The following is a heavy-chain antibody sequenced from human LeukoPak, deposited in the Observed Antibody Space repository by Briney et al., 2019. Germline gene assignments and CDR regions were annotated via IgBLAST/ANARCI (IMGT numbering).Heavy chain of an antibody. CDR3: TTYGDYGPGSDY. CDR2: IKSKSNSYVT. Sequence: GGSLKLSCAASGFTVSGSAIHWVRQASGQGLEWVGRIKSKSNSYVTAYAASVKGRFTISRDDSKNTAYLQMNSLKTEDTAVYYCTTYGDYGPGSDYWGQGTLVTVSS. D-gene: IGHD4-17*01. V-gene: IGHV3-73*01. CDR1: GFTVSGSA. J-gene: IGHJ4*02.